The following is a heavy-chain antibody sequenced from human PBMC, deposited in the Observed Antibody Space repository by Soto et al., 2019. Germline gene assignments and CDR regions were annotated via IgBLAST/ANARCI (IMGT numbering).Heavy chain of an antibody. CDR3: ARDITQHIDCAFDI. V-gene: IGHV4-31*03. J-gene: IGHJ3*02. Sequence: QVQLQESGPGLVKPSQTLSLTCTVSGGSISSGGYYWSWIRQHPGKGLEWIGYIYYSGSTYYNPSLKSRVTISVDTSKNQFSLKLSSVTAADTAVYYCARDITQHIDCAFDIWGQGTMVTVSS. CDR1: GGSISSGGYY. D-gene: IGHD1-20*01. CDR2: IYYSGST.